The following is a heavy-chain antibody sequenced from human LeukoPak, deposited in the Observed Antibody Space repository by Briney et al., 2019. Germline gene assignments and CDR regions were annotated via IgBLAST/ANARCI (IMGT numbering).Heavy chain of an antibody. D-gene: IGHD6-13*01. J-gene: IGHJ4*02. Sequence: ASVKVSCKASGGTFSSYAISWVRQAPGQGLEWMGRIIPIFGTANYAQKFQGRVTITTDESTSTAYMELSSLRSEDTAVCYCARGQDWAAAGTGYYFDYWGQGTLVTVSS. CDR2: IIPIFGTA. V-gene: IGHV1-69*05. CDR3: ARGQDWAAAGTGYYFDY. CDR1: GGTFSSYA.